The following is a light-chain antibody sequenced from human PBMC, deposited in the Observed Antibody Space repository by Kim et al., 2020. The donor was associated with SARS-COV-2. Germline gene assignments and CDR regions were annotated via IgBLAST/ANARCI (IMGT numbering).Light chain of an antibody. CDR2: QAS. CDR1: RSSTGW. J-gene: IGKJ1*01. CDR3: QQYDTYWT. V-gene: IGKV1-5*03. Sequence: SASVRERGTITCRASRSSTGWLAWYQQKPGKAPKLLIYQASSLQSGVPSRFSGSGSGTEFTLTISSLQPDDFATYYCQQYDTYWTFGQGTKVDIK.